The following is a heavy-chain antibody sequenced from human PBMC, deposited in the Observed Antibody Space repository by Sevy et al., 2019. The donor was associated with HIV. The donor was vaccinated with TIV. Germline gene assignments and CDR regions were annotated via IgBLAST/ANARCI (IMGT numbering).Heavy chain of an antibody. CDR1: GFTFSDYY. Sequence: GGSLRLSCAASGFTFSDYYMTWIRQAPGKGLEWISYISSRRSYTNYADSVKGRFTISRDNAKNSLYLQMNSLRAEDTAVYYCAKLSGSYSWGQGTLVTVSS. CDR2: ISSRRSYT. V-gene: IGHV3-11*03. J-gene: IGHJ4*02. CDR3: AKLSGSYS. D-gene: IGHD1-26*01.